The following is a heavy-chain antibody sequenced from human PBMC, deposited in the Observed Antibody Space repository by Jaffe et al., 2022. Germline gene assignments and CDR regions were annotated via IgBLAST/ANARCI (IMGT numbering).Heavy chain of an antibody. Sequence: QVQLQQWGAGLLKPSETLSLTCAVYGGSFSGYYWSWIRQPPGKGLEWIGEINHSGSTNYNPSLKSRVTISVDTSKNQFSLKLSSVTAADTAVYYCARGPSDIVVVPAAMRGGADYWGQGTLVTVSS. J-gene: IGHJ4*02. V-gene: IGHV4-34*01. D-gene: IGHD2-2*01. CDR3: ARGPSDIVVVPAAMRGGADY. CDR1: GGSFSGYY. CDR2: INHSGST.